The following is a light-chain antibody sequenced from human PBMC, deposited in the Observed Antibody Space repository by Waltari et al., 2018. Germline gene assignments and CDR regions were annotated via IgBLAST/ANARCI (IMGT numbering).Light chain of an antibody. CDR2: DVS. Sequence: QSALTQPASVSGSPGQSITISCPGTSSDVGGYNYVSWYQQHPGKAPKLIIYDVSNRPSGVSNRLSGSKCGNTASLTISGLQAGDEADYYCSSYTSSSTLFGGGTKLTVL. CDR1: SSDVGGYNY. J-gene: IGLJ2*01. CDR3: SSYTSSSTL. V-gene: IGLV2-14*01.